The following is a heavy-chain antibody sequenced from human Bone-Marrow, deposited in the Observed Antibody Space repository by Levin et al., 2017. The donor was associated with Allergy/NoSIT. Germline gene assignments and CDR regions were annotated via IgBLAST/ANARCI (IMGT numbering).Heavy chain of an antibody. V-gene: IGHV4-39*07. J-gene: IGHJ6*02. D-gene: IGHD3-3*01. CDR1: GGSISSSDYS. Sequence: PSETLSLTCVVSGGSISSSDYSWGWIRQSPATGLEWIGSIYFSGSTYYNPSLKSRVTISVDTSKNQFSLKLRFVTAADTAVYYCERDDIDFWNGKNDRYYSGMDVWGQGTAVTVSS. CDR3: ERDDIDFWNGKNDRYYSGMDV. CDR2: IYFSGST.